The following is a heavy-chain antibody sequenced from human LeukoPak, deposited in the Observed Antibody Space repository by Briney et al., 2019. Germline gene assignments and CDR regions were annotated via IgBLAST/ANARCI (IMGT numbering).Heavy chain of an antibody. J-gene: IGHJ6*02. CDR1: GFTFSSYW. Sequence: PGRSLRLSCAASGFTFSSYWMSWVRQAPGKGLEWVANIKQDGSEKYYVDSVKGRFTISRDNAKNSLYLKMNSLRAEGTAVYYCAREGYCSGCSCYFYCYHYYGMDVWGQGTTVTVSS. D-gene: IGHD2-15*01. CDR3: AREGYCSGCSCYFYCYHYYGMDV. V-gene: IGHV3-7*01. CDR2: IKQDGSEK.